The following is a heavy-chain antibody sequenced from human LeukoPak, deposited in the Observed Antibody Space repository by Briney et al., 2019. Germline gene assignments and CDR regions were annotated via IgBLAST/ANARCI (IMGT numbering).Heavy chain of an antibody. Sequence: GGSLRLSCAASGFTFSDYYMSWNRQAPGKGLEWVSAISGSDGSTYYADSVKGRFTISRDNSKNTLYLQMNSLRAEDTAVYYCAKDRIRTEWPRFDYWGQGTLVTVSS. V-gene: IGHV3-23*01. J-gene: IGHJ4*02. CDR1: GFTFSDYY. CDR2: ISGSDGST. CDR3: AKDRIRTEWPRFDY. D-gene: IGHD5-12*01.